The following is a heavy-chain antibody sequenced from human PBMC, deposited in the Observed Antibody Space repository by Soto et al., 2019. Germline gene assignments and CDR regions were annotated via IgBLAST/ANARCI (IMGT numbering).Heavy chain of an antibody. J-gene: IGHJ4*02. V-gene: IGHV3-11*01. CDR3: ATLTAPTDY. CDR1: GLTFRNYF. CDR2: ISSDESTV. Sequence: QVQLVESGGGLVKPGGSLRLSCVASGLTFRNYFMNWIRQAPGKGPECLSYISSDESTVFYADSVKGRFTTYRDNAQNSVYPQMNSLRAEDTAVYYCATLTAPTDYWGQGSLVTVSS. D-gene: IGHD2-21*02.